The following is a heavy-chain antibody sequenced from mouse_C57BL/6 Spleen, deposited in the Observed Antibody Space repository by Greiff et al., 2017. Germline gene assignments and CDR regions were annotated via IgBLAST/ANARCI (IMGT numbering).Heavy chain of an antibody. CDR3: ARRSTIVKVYFDY. D-gene: IGHD2-5*01. CDR2: IHPNSGST. CDR1: GYTFTSYW. Sequence: QLQQPGAELVKPGASVKLSCKASGYTFTSYWMHWVKQRPGQGLEWIGMIHPNSGSTNYNEKFKSKATLTVDKSSSTAYMQLSSLTSEDSAVYYCARRSTIVKVYFDYGGQGTTLTVSS. J-gene: IGHJ2*01. V-gene: IGHV1-64*01.